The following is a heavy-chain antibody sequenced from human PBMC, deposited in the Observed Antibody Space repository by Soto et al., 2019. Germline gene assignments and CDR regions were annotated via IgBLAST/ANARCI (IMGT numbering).Heavy chain of an antibody. CDR1: GFTFDDYA. Sequence: LRLSCAASGFTFDDYAMHWVRQAPGKGLEWVSGISWNSGSIGYADSVKGRFTISRDNAKNSLYLQMNSLRAEDTALYYCAKDKSIAARHFDYWGQGTLVTVSS. CDR3: AKDKSIAARHFDY. V-gene: IGHV3-9*01. D-gene: IGHD6-6*01. CDR2: ISWNSGSI. J-gene: IGHJ4*02.